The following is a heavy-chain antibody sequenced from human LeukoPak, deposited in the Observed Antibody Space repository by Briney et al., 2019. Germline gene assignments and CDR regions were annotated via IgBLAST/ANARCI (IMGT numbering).Heavy chain of an antibody. CDR2: ISGSGGST. J-gene: IGHJ5*02. CDR1: GFTFSSYG. CDR3: AKGSSGWYWDWFDP. Sequence: GGSLRLSCAASGFTFSSYGMSWVRQAPGKGLEWVSAISGSGGSTYYADSVKGRFTISRDNSKNTPYLQMNSLRAEDTAVYYCAKGSSGWYWDWFDPWGQGTLVTVSS. V-gene: IGHV3-23*01. D-gene: IGHD6-19*01.